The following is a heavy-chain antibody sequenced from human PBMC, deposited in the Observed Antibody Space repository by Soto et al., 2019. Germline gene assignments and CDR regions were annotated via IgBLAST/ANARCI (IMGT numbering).Heavy chain of an antibody. J-gene: IGHJ4*02. D-gene: IGHD5-18*01. V-gene: IGHV3-21*01. Sequence: EVQLVESGGGLVKPGGSLRVSCVASGFTLSNYSMNWVRQAPGKGLEWVSSISSLSSYIYYADSVKGRFTISRDNAKNSLYLQMNSLRAEDTAIYYCARGELWFDYWGQGTLVTVSS. CDR3: ARGELWFDY. CDR1: GFTLSNYS. CDR2: ISSLSSYI.